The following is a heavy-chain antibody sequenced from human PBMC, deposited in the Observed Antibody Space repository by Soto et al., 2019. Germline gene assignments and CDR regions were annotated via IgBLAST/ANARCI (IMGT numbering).Heavy chain of an antibody. CDR1: GFTFSYYP. D-gene: IGHD6-19*01. CDR2: ISFDGSNK. V-gene: IGHV3-30-3*01. J-gene: IGHJ6*02. CDR3: ARLPGALVAVLYIYPLDGREPMSDVDV. Sequence: QMQLVESGGGVVQPGRSLRLSCAASGFTFSYYPMHWVRQAPGKGLEWVAVISFDGSNKYYADSVKGRFTISKDNSKNPLYLQMNSLRGEDTAVYYCARLPGALVAVLYIYPLDGREPMSDVDVWGQWTTVTVSS.